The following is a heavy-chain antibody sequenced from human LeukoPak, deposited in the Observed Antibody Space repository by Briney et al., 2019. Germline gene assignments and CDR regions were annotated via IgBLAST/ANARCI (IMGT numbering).Heavy chain of an antibody. J-gene: IGHJ4*02. D-gene: IGHD6-13*01. CDR3: ARSYSSSWLRIDD. V-gene: IGHV4-39*01. Sequence: PSETLSLTCTVSGGSISSSSYYWGWIRQRPEKGLEWIGTVYYSGTTYYNPSLKSRVTISVDTSKNQFSLRLTSLTAADTAVYYCARSYSSSWLRIDDWGQGTLVTVSS. CDR2: VYYSGTT. CDR1: GGSISSSSYY.